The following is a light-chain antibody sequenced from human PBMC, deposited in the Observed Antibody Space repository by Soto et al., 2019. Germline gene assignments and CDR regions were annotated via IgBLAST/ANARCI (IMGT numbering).Light chain of an antibody. J-gene: IGLJ2*01. CDR1: SSDVGGYNY. V-gene: IGLV2-14*01. Sequence: QSALTQPASVSGSPGQSITISCTGTSSDVGGYNYVSWYQQHPGKAPKLMIYEVSNRPSGVSNRFSGSKSGNTASLTISGLQAVDEADYYCSSYTTSRPLVFGGGTKLTVL. CDR2: EVS. CDR3: SSYTTSRPLV.